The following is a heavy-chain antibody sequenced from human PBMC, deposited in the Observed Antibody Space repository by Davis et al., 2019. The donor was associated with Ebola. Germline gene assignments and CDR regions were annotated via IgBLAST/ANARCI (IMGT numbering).Heavy chain of an antibody. D-gene: IGHD6-19*01. J-gene: IGHJ6*02. Sequence: SVKVSCKASGYTFTSYYINWVRQATGQGLEWMGGIIPIFGTANYAQKFQGRVTITADESTSTAYMELSSLRSEDTAVYYCASSYSSVLPNVWGQGTTVTVSS. V-gene: IGHV1-69*13. CDR3: ASSYSSVLPNV. CDR2: IIPIFGTA. CDR1: GYTFTSYY.